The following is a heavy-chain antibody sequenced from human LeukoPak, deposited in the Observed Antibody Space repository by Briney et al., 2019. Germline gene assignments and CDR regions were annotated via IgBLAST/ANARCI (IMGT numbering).Heavy chain of an antibody. Sequence: SETLSLTCTVSGGSISSYYWSWIRQPPGKGLEWMGYIYYSGSTNYNPSLKSRVTISVDTSKNQFSLKLSSVTAADTAVYYCARGRHSSSWSEYFDYWGQGTLVTVSS. D-gene: IGHD6-13*01. J-gene: IGHJ4*02. CDR3: ARGRHSSSWSEYFDY. CDR1: GGSISSYY. CDR2: IYYSGST. V-gene: IGHV4-59*01.